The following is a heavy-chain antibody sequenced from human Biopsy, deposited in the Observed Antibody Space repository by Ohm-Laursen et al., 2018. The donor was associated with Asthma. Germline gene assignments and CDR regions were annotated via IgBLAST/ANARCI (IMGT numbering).Heavy chain of an antibody. CDR3: ASDFPKDYVRYNFQF. CDR2: HDHEEGGT. J-gene: IGHJ4*02. D-gene: IGHD4-17*01. Sequence: EASVKVSCKISGYSLTDLSMHWVRQAPGQGLEWMGEHDHEEGGTVNAWRFQGRVTMTEDTSTDTAYMELSSLSSDDTAVYYCASDFPKDYVRYNFQFWGQGTLVTVSS. V-gene: IGHV1-24*01. CDR1: GYSLTDLS.